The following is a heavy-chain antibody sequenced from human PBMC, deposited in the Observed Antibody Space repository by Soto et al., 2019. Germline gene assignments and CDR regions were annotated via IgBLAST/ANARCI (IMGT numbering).Heavy chain of an antibody. CDR3: ARTLGYCSSTSCYGEYNWFDP. D-gene: IGHD2-2*01. J-gene: IGHJ5*02. Sequence: PSETLSLTCTVSGGSISSYYWSWIRQPPGKGLEWIGYIYYSGSTNYNPSLKSRVTISVDTSKNQFSLKLSSVTAADTAVYYCARTLGYCSSTSCYGEYNWFDPWGQGTLVTVSS. CDR2: IYYSGST. CDR1: GGSISSYY. V-gene: IGHV4-59*01.